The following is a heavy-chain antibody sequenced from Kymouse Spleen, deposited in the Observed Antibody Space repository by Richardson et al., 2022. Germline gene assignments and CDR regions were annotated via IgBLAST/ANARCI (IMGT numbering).Heavy chain of an antibody. CDR2: IKQDGSEK. Sequence: EVQLVESGGGLVQPGGSLRLSCAASGFTFSSYWMSWVRQAPGKGLEWVANIKQDGSEKYYVDSVKGRFTISRDNAKNSLYLQMNSLRAEDTAVYYCARDSGWPLYYYYYGMDVWGQGTTVTVSS. CDR3: ARDSGWPLYYYYYGMDV. D-gene: IGHD6-19*01. V-gene: IGHV3-7*01. J-gene: IGHJ6*02. CDR1: GFTFSSYW.